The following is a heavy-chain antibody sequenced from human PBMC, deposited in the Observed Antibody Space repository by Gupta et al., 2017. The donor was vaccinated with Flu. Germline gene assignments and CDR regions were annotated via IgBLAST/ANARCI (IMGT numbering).Heavy chain of an antibody. CDR3: AREIKSGGSGSKYYGMDV. CDR1: GYSISSGYY. Sequence: QVQLQESGPGLVKPSETLSLTCAVSGYSISSGYYWGWIRQPPGKGLEWIGSIYHSGSTYYNPSLKSRVTISVDTSKNQFSLKLSPVTAADTAVYYCAREIKSGGSGSKYYGMDVWGQGTTVTVSS. V-gene: IGHV4-38-2*02. D-gene: IGHD3-10*01. J-gene: IGHJ6*02. CDR2: IYHSGST.